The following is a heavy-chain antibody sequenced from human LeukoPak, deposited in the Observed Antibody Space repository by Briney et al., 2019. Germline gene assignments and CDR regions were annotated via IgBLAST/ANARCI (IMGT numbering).Heavy chain of an antibody. CDR2: ISWNSGSI. CDR1: GFTFDDYA. V-gene: IGHV3-9*01. CDR3: AKSSTGRYYFDY. J-gene: IGHJ4*02. D-gene: IGHD1-1*01. Sequence: GGSLRLSCAASGFTFDDYAMHWVRQAPGKGLEWVSGISWNSGSIVYADSVKGRFTISRDNAKNSLYLQMNSLRAEDTALYYCAKSSTGRYYFDYWGQGTLVTVSS.